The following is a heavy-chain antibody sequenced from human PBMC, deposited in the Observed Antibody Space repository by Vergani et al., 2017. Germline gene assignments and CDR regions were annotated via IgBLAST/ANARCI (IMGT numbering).Heavy chain of an antibody. V-gene: IGHV3-23*01. CDR3: AKDAGWSSSWKGDY. CDR2: ISGSDGST. Sequence: EVQLLESGGGLVQPGGSLRLSCAASGFTFSSYAMSWVRQAPGKGLEWVSAISGSDGSTYYADSVKGRFTISRDMSKNTLYLQMNSLRAEDTAVYYCAKDAGWSSSWKGDYWGQGTLVTVSS. D-gene: IGHD6-13*01. CDR1: GFTFSSYA. J-gene: IGHJ4*02.